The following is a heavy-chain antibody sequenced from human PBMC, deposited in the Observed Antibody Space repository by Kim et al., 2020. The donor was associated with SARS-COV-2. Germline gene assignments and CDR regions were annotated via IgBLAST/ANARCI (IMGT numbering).Heavy chain of an antibody. CDR3: ARVLCDKSTSHCSPDY. CDR2: ISSSSSTI. CDR1: GFTFSSYS. D-gene: IGHD2-2*01. Sequence: GGSLRLSCAASGFTFSSYSMNWVRQAPGKGLEWVSYISSSSSTIYYADSVKGRFTISRDNAKNSLYLQMNSLRDEDTAVYYCARVLCDKSTSHCSPDYWGQGTLVTVSS. J-gene: IGHJ4*02. V-gene: IGHV3-48*02.